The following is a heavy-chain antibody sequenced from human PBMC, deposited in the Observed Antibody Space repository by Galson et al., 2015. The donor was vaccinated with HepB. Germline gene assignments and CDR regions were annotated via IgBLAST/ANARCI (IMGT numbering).Heavy chain of an antibody. CDR1: GYTLTELS. J-gene: IGHJ4*02. Sequence: SVKVSCKVSGYTLTELSMHWVRQAPGKGLEWMEGFDPEDGETIYAQKFQGRVTMTEDTSTDTAYMELSSLRSEDTAVYYCATRSDYGDYQIPPRFDYWGQGTLVTVSS. V-gene: IGHV1-24*01. D-gene: IGHD4-17*01. CDR2: FDPEDGET. CDR3: ATRSDYGDYQIPPRFDY.